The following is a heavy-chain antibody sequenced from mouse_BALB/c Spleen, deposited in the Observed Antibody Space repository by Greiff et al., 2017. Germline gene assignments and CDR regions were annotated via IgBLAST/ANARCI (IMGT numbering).Heavy chain of an antibody. V-gene: IGHV1-18*01. Sequence: VQLQQFGAELVKPGASVKISCKASGYTFTDYNMDWVKQSHGKSLEWIGDINPNYGSTSYNQKFKGKATLTVDKSSSTAYMELRSLTSEDTAVYYCARTDRDWFAYWGQGTLVTVSA. CDR2: INPNYGST. CDR1: GYTFTDYN. J-gene: IGHJ3*01. CDR3: ARTDRDWFAY.